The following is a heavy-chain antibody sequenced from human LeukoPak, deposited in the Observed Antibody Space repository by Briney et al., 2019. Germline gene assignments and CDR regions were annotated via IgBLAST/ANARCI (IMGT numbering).Heavy chain of an antibody. Sequence: PSETLSLTCTVSGGSISSSYWSWIRQPPGKGLDWIGYIYYSENTNYNPSLKSRVTISQDTSKNQFSLRLNSVTAADTAVYYCARHYSPYDSSGFYYYFDYWGQGTLVIVSS. CDR1: GGSISSSY. V-gene: IGHV4-59*08. CDR3: ARHYSPYDSSGFYYYFDY. D-gene: IGHD3-22*01. CDR2: IYYSENT. J-gene: IGHJ4*02.